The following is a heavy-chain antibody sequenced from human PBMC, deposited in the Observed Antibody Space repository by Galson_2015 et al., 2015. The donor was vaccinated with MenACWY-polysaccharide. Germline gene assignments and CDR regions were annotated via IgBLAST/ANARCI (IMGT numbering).Heavy chain of an antibody. CDR2: TYHSEST. CDR1: AGSISTSHW. CDR3: ARAFSQSWVHYFDY. V-gene: IGHV4-4*02. Sequence: ETLSLTCVVSAGSISTSHWWSWVRQTPEKGLEWIGETYHSESTNYNPPLKSRVTISVDKSKNQFSLKLTSVTAADTAIYYCARAFSQSWVHYFDYWGRGTPVTVSS. D-gene: IGHD6-13*01. J-gene: IGHJ4*01.